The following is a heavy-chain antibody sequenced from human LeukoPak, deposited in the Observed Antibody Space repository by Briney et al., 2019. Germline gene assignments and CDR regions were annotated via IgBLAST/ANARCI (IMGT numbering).Heavy chain of an antibody. Sequence: ASVTVSCTASGYTFTSYGISWVRQAPGQGLEWMGWISTNNANTNFVQKFQGRVTMITDTSTSTAYMELRSLRSDDTAVYYCAREDGTFYYFDFWGQGTLVTVSS. CDR2: ISTNNANT. V-gene: IGHV1-18*01. J-gene: IGHJ4*02. CDR3: AREDGTFYYFDF. D-gene: IGHD5-24*01. CDR1: GYTFTSYG.